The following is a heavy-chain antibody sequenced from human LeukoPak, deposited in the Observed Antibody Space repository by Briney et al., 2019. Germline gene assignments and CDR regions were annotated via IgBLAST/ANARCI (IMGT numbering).Heavy chain of an antibody. CDR2: IIPIFGTA. CDR1: GGTFGSYA. D-gene: IGHD4-17*01. CDR3: ATLVGDFDLYDY. Sequence: RASVKVSCKASGGTFGSYAISWVRQAPGQGLEWMGGIIPIFGTANYAQKFQGRVTITADESTSTAYMELSSLRSEDTAVYYCATLVGDFDLYDYWGQGTLVTVSS. V-gene: IGHV1-69*01. J-gene: IGHJ4*02.